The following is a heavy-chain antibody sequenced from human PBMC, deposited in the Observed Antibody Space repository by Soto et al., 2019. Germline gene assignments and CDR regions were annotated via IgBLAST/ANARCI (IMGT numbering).Heavy chain of an antibody. CDR2: INAGNGNT. V-gene: IGHV1-3*01. Sequence: RASVKVSCKASGYTFTSYGIHWVHQAPGQRLEWTGWINAGNGNTKYSEKFQGRVTITRDTSASTAYLELSSLRSEDRAVYYCASYPKDSSAYYHRYYYGMDVRGQGTKFTVSS. D-gene: IGHD3-22*01. CDR3: ASYPKDSSAYYHRYYYGMDV. J-gene: IGHJ6*02. CDR1: GYTFTSYG.